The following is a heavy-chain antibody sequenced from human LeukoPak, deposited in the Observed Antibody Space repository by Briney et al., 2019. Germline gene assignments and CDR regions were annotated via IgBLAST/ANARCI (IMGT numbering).Heavy chain of an antibody. CDR2: IYASGST. Sequence: SETLSLTCTVSGGSISSYYWSWIRQPAGKGLEWIGRIYASGSTRYNPSLKSRVTMSVDTSKDQFSLKLTSVTAADTAVYFCARGLAAAYDYNWFDPWGQGTLVSVSS. J-gene: IGHJ5*02. V-gene: IGHV4-4*07. D-gene: IGHD5-12*01. CDR3: ARGLAAAYDYNWFDP. CDR1: GGSISSYY.